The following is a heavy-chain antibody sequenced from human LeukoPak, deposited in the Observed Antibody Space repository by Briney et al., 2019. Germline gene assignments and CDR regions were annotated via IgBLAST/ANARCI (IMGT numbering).Heavy chain of an antibody. V-gene: IGHV4-38-2*02. CDR3: AKYYYDSSGYYSYYYYYYMDV. D-gene: IGHD3-22*01. CDR2: IYHSGST. J-gene: IGHJ6*03. Sequence: SETLSLTCTVSGYSISSGYYWGWIRQPPGKWLEWIGSIYHSGSTYYNPSLKSRVTISVDTSKNQFSLKLSSATAADTAVYCCAKYYYDSSGYYSYYYYYYMDVWGKGTTVTVSS. CDR1: GYSISSGYY.